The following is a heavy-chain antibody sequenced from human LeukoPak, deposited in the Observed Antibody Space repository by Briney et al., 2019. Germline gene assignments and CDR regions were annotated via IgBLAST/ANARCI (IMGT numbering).Heavy chain of an antibody. CDR2: INPNSGGT. CDR1: GSTFTGYY. Sequence: GASVNLSCKASGSTFTGYYMHWVRQGPEQGHEWMGRINPNSGGTNYAQTFQGRGTMTRDTSISTAYMELSRLTTDDTAVYYCARDPPIGGADFIDIWGEGTMVTVSS. J-gene: IGHJ3*02. D-gene: IGHD3/OR15-3a*01. CDR3: ARDPPIGGADFIDI. V-gene: IGHV1-2*02.